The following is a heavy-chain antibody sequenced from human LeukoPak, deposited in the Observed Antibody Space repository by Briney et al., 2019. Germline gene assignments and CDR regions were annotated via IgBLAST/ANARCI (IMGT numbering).Heavy chain of an antibody. Sequence: ASVKVSCKGSGYTFTSYGINWVRQATGQGQEWMGWMNPNSGNTGYAQKFQARVTMTRNSSISTAYMELSSLRSEDTAVYYCARDPGSGNYDPVWFDPWGQGTLVTVSS. CDR2: MNPNSGNT. D-gene: IGHD4-23*01. CDR1: GYTFTSYG. CDR3: ARDPGSGNYDPVWFDP. V-gene: IGHV1-8*02. J-gene: IGHJ5*02.